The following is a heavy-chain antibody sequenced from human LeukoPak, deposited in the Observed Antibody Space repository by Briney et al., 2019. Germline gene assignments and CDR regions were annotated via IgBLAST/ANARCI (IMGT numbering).Heavy chain of an antibody. Sequence: SETLSLTCTVSGXSISSYYWSWIRQPPGKGLEWIGSLYYSGNTNYNPSLKSRVTISLDTSKNQFSLKLSSVTAADTAVYYCARGSSPFDYWGQGTLVTVSS. J-gene: IGHJ4*02. V-gene: IGHV4-59*08. CDR3: ARGSSPFDY. CDR2: LYYSGNT. CDR1: GXSISSYY.